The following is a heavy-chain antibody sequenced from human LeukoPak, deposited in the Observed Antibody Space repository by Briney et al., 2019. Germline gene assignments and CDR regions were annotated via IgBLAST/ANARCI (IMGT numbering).Heavy chain of an antibody. J-gene: IGHJ2*01. CDR1: GYTFTSYG. CDR3: ARGPVIGGHSSSSAWYFDL. V-gene: IGHV1-46*01. Sequence: GASVKVSCKASGYTFTSYGISWVRQAPGQGLEWMGIINPSGGSTGYAQKFQGRVTMTRDTSTSTVYMELSSLRSEDTAVYYCARGPVIGGHSSSSAWYFDLWGRGTLVTVSS. CDR2: INPSGGST. D-gene: IGHD6-6*01.